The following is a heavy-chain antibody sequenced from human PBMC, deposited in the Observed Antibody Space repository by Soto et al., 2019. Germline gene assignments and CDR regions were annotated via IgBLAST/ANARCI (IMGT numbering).Heavy chain of an antibody. J-gene: IGHJ4*02. D-gene: IGHD2-21*02. V-gene: IGHV3-21*01. CDR2: ISSSYYI. CDR3: ARGDVVVLTATSNFDY. Sequence: GGSLRLSCAASGFTFSSYTMKWVRQAPGKGLEWVASISSSYYIKYADSVKGRFTISRDNAKNSLYLQMNSLRAEDTAEYYCARGDVVVLTATSNFDYWGQGTLVTVSS. CDR1: GFTFSSYT.